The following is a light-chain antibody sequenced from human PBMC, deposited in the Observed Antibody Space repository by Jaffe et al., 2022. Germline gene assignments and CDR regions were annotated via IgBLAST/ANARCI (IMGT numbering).Light chain of an antibody. CDR1: QSVSSK. CDR3: QQYNDWPLT. CDR2: GAS. V-gene: IGKV3-15*01. J-gene: IGKJ4*01. Sequence: EIVLTQSPATLSVSPGERATLSCRASQSVSSKLAWYQQKAGQAPRLLIHGASTRATGIPARFSGSGSGTEFTLTISSLQSEDFAVYYCQQYNDWPLTFGGGTKVEIK.